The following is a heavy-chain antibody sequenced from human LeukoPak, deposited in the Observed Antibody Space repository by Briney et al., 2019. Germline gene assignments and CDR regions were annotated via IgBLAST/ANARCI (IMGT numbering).Heavy chain of an antibody. CDR2: IFYTGNT. J-gene: IGHJ4*02. V-gene: IGHV4-39*01. CDR1: GGSISSSNYY. D-gene: IGHD3-3*01. CDR3: ARLGPYYDFWSGYLPIDY. Sequence: SETLSLTCTVSGGSISSSNYYWGWIRQPPGKGLEWIGSIFYTGNTYDNPPLKSRVIMSVDTSKNQFSLKLRSVTAADTAMYYCARLGPYYDFWSGYLPIDYWGQGTLVTVSS.